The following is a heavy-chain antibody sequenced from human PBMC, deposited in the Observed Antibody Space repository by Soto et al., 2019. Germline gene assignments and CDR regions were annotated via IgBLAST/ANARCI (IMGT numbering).Heavy chain of an antibody. CDR2: ISGSGGST. CDR1: GFTFSSYA. V-gene: IGHV3-23*01. CDR3: AKDFLDSSSWALGGY. D-gene: IGHD6-13*01. J-gene: IGHJ4*02. Sequence: GGSLRLSCAASGFTFSSYAMSWVRQAPGKGLEWVSAISGSGGSTYYADSVKGRFTISRDNSKNTLYLQMNSLRAEDTAVYYCAKDFLDSSSWALGGYWGQGTLVTVSS.